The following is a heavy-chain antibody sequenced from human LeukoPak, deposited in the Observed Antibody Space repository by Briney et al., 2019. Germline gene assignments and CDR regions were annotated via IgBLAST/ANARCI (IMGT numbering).Heavy chain of an antibody. Sequence: SETLSLTCTVSGGSISSSSYYWGWIRQPPGKGLDWIGSIYYSGSTYYNPSLKSRVTISVDTSKNQLSRKRGCVTAADTAVYYCARQFGFRDFWSGYGNWFDPWGQGTLVTVSS. CDR1: GGSISSSSYY. CDR3: ARQFGFRDFWSGYGNWFDP. V-gene: IGHV4-39*01. CDR2: IYYSGST. J-gene: IGHJ5*02. D-gene: IGHD3-3*01.